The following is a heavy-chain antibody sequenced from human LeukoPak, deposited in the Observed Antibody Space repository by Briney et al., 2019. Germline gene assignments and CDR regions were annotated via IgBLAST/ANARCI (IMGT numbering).Heavy chain of an antibody. CDR3: ARDLMWGFDY. V-gene: IGHV3-33*01. CDR1: GFTFSGHA. Sequence: GRSLRLSCAASGFTFSGHAMHWVRQTPGVGLEWLAIIGDDGRDQHYTDSVKGRFTISRDNSKNTLFLQLNSLTPEDTALYLCARDLMWGFDYWGQGTLVTVSS. D-gene: IGHD7-27*01. CDR2: IGDDGRDQ. J-gene: IGHJ4*02.